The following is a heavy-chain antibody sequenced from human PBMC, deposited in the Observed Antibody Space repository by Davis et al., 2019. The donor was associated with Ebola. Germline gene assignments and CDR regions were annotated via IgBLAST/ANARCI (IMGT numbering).Heavy chain of an antibody. CDR1: GFTFSSYA. V-gene: IGHV3-21*04. Sequence: PGGSLRLSCAASGFTFSSYAMSWVRQAPGKGLEWVSSISSSSSYIYYADSVKGRFTISRDNAKNSLYLQMNSLRAEDTAVYYCAKLRWIDYWGQGTLVTVSS. CDR3: AKLRWIDY. D-gene: IGHD4-23*01. J-gene: IGHJ4*02. CDR2: ISSSSSYI.